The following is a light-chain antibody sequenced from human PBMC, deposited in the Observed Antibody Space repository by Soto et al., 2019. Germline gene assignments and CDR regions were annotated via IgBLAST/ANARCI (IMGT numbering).Light chain of an antibody. V-gene: IGKV4-1*01. J-gene: IGKJ1*01. CDR2: WAS. Sequence: DIVMTQSPDSLAVSLGERATINCTSSQNVLYSSNKNYLAWFQQKPGQPPKLLIYWASTRESGVPDRFSGSESGTDFTLTISSLQAEDVAVYYCQQYYSTPWTFGQGTKVEIK. CDR3: QQYYSTPWT. CDR1: QNVLYSSNKNY.